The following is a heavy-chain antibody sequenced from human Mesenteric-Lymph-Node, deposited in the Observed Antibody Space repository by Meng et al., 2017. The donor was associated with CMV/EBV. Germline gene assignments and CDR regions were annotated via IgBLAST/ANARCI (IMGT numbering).Heavy chain of an antibody. V-gene: IGHV4-59*01. D-gene: IGHD5-18*01. CDR2: IYYSGST. CDR3: ARDLTAMAFFDY. CDR1: GGSISGYY. J-gene: IGHJ4*02. Sequence: SETLSLTCTVSGGSISGYYWSWIRQPPGKGLEWIGYIYYSGSTNYNPSLKSRVTISVDTSKNQFSLKLSSVTAADTAVYYCARDLTAMAFFDYWGQGTLVTVSS.